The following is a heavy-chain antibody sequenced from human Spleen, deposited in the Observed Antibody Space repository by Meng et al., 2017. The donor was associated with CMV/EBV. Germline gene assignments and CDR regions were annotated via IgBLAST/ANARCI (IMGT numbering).Heavy chain of an antibody. CDR3: ARGVQPLNWFDP. D-gene: IGHD3-10*01. CDR2: IYYSGST. J-gene: IGHJ5*02. Sequence: CTVPGGSISSGHYYWSWIRQPPGKGLEWIGYIYYSGSTYYNPSLKSRVTISVDTSKNQFSLKLSSVTAADTAVYYCARGVQPLNWFDPWGQGTLVTVSS. CDR1: GGSISSGHYY. V-gene: IGHV4-30-4*08.